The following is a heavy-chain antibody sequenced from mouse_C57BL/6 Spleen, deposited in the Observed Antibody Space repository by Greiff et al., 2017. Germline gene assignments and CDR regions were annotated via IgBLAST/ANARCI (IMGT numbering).Heavy chain of an antibody. Sequence: QVQLQQPGTELVKPGASVKLSCKASGYTFTSYWMHWVKQRPGQGLEWIGNINPSNGGTNYNEKFKSQATLTVDKSSSTAYMQLSSLTSEDSAVYYCARSATVVVRYWYFDVWGTGTSVTVSS. D-gene: IGHD1-1*01. CDR1: GYTFTSYW. CDR2: INPSNGGT. V-gene: IGHV1-53*01. J-gene: IGHJ1*03. CDR3: ARSATVVVRYWYFDV.